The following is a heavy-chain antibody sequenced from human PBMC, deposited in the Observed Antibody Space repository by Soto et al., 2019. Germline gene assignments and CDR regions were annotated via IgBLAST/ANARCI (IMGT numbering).Heavy chain of an antibody. J-gene: IGHJ4*02. D-gene: IGHD1-20*01. CDR1: GFTFSSYA. CDR3: AKDAAPGITGTLRHFDY. CDR2: ISGSGGST. V-gene: IGHV3-23*01. Sequence: EVQLLESGGGLVQPGGSLRLSCAASGFTFSSYAMSWVRQAPGKGLEWVSAISGSGGSTYYADSVKGRFTISRDNSKNTLYLQMNSLRAEDTAVYYCAKDAAPGITGTLRHFDYWGQGTLVTVSS.